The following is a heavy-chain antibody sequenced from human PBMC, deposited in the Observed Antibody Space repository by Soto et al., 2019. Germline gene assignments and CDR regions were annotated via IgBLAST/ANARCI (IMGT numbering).Heavy chain of an antibody. CDR3: VKDWSGDRCPCLDV. D-gene: IGHD3-3*01. CDR2: IQSGGPT. J-gene: IGHJ6*02. Sequence: GGSLRLSCAASGFTVSSKYMSWVRQAPGKGLEWVSLIQSGGPTYYADSVKGRFTVSRDNSKNTLYLQMNGLRAEDTAVYYCVKDWSGDRCPCLDVWGQGTTVTVSS. V-gene: IGHV3-53*01. CDR1: GFTVSSKY.